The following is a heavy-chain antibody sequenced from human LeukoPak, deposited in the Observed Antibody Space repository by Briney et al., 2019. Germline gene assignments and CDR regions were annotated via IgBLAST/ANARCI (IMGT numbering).Heavy chain of an antibody. CDR2: ISYDGSIK. CDR3: EKDGYSSGWYNPDY. J-gene: IGHJ4*02. Sequence: PGGSLRLSCAASGFTFSSYGMHGVRQAPGKGREGGAVISYDGSIKYYVDSVKGRFTIYRANSKHTLYLQMNSLRDEDTAVYYCEKDGYSSGWYNPDYWGQGTLVTVSS. CDR1: GFTFSSYG. V-gene: IGHV3-30*18. D-gene: IGHD6-19*01.